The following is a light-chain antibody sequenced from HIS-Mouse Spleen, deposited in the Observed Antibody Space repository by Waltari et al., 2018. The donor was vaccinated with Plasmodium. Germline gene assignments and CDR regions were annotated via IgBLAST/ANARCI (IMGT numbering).Light chain of an antibody. V-gene: IGLV2-8*01. CDR2: EVS. Sequence: QSALTQPPSASGSPGQSVTISCTGTSSDVGGYNYVSWYQQHPGKAPKLMIYEVSKRPSGVPDRFLGSKSGNPASLTVSGLQAEDEADYYCSSYAGSNNLVFGGGTKLTVL. J-gene: IGLJ2*01. CDR3: SSYAGSNNLV. CDR1: SSDVGGYNY.